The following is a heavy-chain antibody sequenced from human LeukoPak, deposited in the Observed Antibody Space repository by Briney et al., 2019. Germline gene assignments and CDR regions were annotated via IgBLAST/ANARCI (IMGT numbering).Heavy chain of an antibody. Sequence: GGSLRLSCAASGFTFSSYGMHWVRQAPGKGLGWVAVISYDGSNKYYADSVKGRFTISRDNSKSTLYLQMNSLRAEDTAVYYCAKDYDSSGYYHYFDYWGQGTLVIVSS. J-gene: IGHJ4*02. CDR1: GFTFSSYG. D-gene: IGHD3-22*01. V-gene: IGHV3-30*18. CDR3: AKDYDSSGYYHYFDY. CDR2: ISYDGSNK.